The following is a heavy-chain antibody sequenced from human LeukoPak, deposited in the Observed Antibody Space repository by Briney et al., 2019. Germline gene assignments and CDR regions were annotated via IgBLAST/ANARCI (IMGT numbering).Heavy chain of an antibody. CDR3: ARSVYSGSYFVDY. Sequence: ASVKVSCKASGYTFTGYYMHWVRQAPGQGLEWMGWINPNSGGTNYAQKFQGRVTMTRGTSISTAYMELSRLRSDDTAVCYCARSVYSGSYFVDYWGQGTLVTVSS. J-gene: IGHJ4*02. CDR2: INPNSGGT. CDR1: GYTFTGYY. D-gene: IGHD1-26*01. V-gene: IGHV1-2*02.